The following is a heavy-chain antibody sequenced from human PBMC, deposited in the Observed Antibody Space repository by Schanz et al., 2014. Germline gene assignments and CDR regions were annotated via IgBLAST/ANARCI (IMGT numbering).Heavy chain of an antibody. CDR1: RYTFNTYG. CDR2: INPNSGTT. Sequence: QGQLVQSGPEVKEPGASVKVSCEASRYTFNTYGLNWVRQAPGQGLEWMGWINPNSGTTNYAQKFQGWVTMTRDTSISTAYMELSRLKSDDTAVYYCARAFGGYDPAGAGDYWGQGTLVTVSS. D-gene: IGHD5-12*01. CDR3: ARAFGGYDPAGAGDY. V-gene: IGHV1-2*04. J-gene: IGHJ4*02.